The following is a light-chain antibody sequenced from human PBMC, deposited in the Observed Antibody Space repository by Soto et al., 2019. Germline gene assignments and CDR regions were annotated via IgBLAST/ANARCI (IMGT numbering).Light chain of an antibody. V-gene: IGKV3-20*01. CDR3: PQFASSPLFT. CDR1: QSVSSSY. Sequence: EIVLTQSPGTLSLSPGERATLSCRASQSVSSSYLAWYQQKPGQAPRLLIYGASSRPTGIPDRFSGSGSGTEITLTISRLEPEDFAVYFCPQFASSPLFTFGPGTKVDVK. J-gene: IGKJ3*01. CDR2: GAS.